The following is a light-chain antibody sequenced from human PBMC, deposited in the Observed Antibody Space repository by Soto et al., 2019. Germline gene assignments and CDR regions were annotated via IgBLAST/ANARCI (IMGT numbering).Light chain of an antibody. CDR3: QQRGDWPPYT. CDR2: DVS. J-gene: IGKJ2*01. CDR1: QSVSRY. Sequence: EIVLTQSPATLSLAPGERATLSCRASQSVSRYLAWYQQKPGQAPRLLIYDVSNRAAGIPARFSGSGSGTDFTLTISSLEPEDFAVYYCQQRGDWPPYTFGQGTKLEIK. V-gene: IGKV3-11*01.